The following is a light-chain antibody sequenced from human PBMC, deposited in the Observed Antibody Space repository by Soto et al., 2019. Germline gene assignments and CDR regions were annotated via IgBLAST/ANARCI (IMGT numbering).Light chain of an antibody. J-gene: IGLJ1*01. CDR1: SSDVGGYNY. CDR3: ATWDDSLNLLYV. CDR2: EVS. Sequence: VLTQPPSASGSPGQSVTISCTGTSSDVGGYNYVSWYQQHPGKAPKLMIYEVSERPSGVPDRFSGSKSSNTASLTISGLQSEDEAEYYCATWDDSLNLLYVFGTGTKVTVL. V-gene: IGLV2-8*01.